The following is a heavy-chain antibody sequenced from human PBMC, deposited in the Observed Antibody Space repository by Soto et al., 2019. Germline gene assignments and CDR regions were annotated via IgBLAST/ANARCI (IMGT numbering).Heavy chain of an antibody. J-gene: IGHJ4*02. V-gene: IGHV4-34*01. CDR1: GGSFSGYI. Sequence: QVQIHQWGAGVLKPSETLSLTCAVSGGSFSGYIWTWIRQTPGKGLQWIGQINHSGSAVYNPSLKTRAXLXIXXNTQFSLEMSSVTAADPAVYYCARGRSTGSPYSGGWYYFDSWGQGATVTVS. CDR3: ARGRSTGSPYSGGWYYFDS. CDR2: INHSGSA. D-gene: IGHD3-10*01.